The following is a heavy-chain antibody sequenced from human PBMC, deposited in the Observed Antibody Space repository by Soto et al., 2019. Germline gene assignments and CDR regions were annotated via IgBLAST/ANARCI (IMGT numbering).Heavy chain of an antibody. CDR1: GASISSGDYF. J-gene: IGHJ4*02. CDR2: IYDSGSS. CDR3: AREKSYISGPKNFNY. V-gene: IGHV4-30-4*01. Sequence: SETLSLTCTVSGASISSGDYFWSWIRQSPGKGLEGIGYIYDSGSSYYNPSLKSRFTMSVDTSKNQYSLKLRSLTAADTAVYYCAREKSYISGPKNFNYWGQGTLVTVSS. D-gene: IGHD1-26*01.